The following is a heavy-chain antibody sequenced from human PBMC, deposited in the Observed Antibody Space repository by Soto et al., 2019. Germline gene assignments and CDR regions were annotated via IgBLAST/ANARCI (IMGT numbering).Heavy chain of an antibody. CDR1: GGSVSSGNYY. D-gene: IGHD6-19*01. Sequence: QVQLRESGPGLVKPSETLSLTCTVSGGSVSSGNYYWAWIRQPPGKRLEWIGYMYYSGSTNYNPSLKSRVTISVDTSKNQFSLKLSPVSAADTAVYYCARGGFSSGWYAADFDHWGQGRQVIVSS. V-gene: IGHV4-61*01. CDR2: MYYSGST. J-gene: IGHJ4*02. CDR3: ARGGFSSGWYAADFDH.